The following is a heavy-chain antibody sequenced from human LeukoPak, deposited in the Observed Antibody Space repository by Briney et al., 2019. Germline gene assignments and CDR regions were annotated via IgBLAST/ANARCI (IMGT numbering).Heavy chain of an antibody. CDR1: GGSISSSSYF. Sequence: SETRSLTCTAPGGSISSSSYFWGWIRQPPGKGLEWIGSIFYSGSTYYNPSLNSRATISIDTSKNQFSLRLSSVTAADTAVYYCARQMNTVTADYWGQGTLVTVSS. V-gene: IGHV4-39*01. D-gene: IGHD4-17*01. CDR3: ARQMNTVTADY. CDR2: IFYSGST. J-gene: IGHJ4*02.